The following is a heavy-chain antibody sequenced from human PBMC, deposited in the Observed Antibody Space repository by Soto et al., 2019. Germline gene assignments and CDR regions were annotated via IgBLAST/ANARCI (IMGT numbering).Heavy chain of an antibody. D-gene: IGHD3-22*01. J-gene: IGHJ4*02. Sequence: GESLKISCKGSGYSFTTNWIGWVRQMPGKGLEWMGIIYPSDSDTGYSPSFQGQVTISADKSISTAYLQWSSLKASHTAMYYCARAYGSRFDYWGQGTLGTVSS. CDR3: ARAYGSRFDY. V-gene: IGHV5-51*01. CDR2: IYPSDSDT. CDR1: GYSFTTNW.